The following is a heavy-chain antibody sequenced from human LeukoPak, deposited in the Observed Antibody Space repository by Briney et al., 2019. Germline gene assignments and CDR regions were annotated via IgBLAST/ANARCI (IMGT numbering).Heavy chain of an antibody. CDR3: TRGLTGTTSNY. V-gene: IGHV1-8*03. Sequence: ASVKASCKASGYTFTSYDINWVRQATGQGLEWMGWMNPNSGNTGYAQKFQGRVTITRNTSISTAYMELSSLRSEDTAVYYCTRGLTGTTSNYWGQGTPVTVSS. CDR1: GYTFTSYD. J-gene: IGHJ4*02. CDR2: MNPNSGNT. D-gene: IGHD1-7*01.